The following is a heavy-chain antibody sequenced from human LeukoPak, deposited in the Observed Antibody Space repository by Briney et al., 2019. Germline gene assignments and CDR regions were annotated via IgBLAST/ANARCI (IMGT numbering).Heavy chain of an antibody. V-gene: IGHV1-24*01. D-gene: IGHD2-15*01. CDR1: GYTLTELS. CDR2: PDPEDGGT. CDR3: TGGCHRQGLDYYYYGMDV. Sequence: ASVKVSCKVSGYTLTELSIHWVRQAPGKGLEWMGSPDPEDGGTIYAQKFQGRVTMTADKSSDTAYMKLTSLRPEDTAVYYCTGGCHRQGLDYYYYGMDVWGQGTTVTVSS. J-gene: IGHJ6*02.